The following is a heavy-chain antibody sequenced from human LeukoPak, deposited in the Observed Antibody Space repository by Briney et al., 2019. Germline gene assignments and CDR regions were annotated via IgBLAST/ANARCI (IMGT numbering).Heavy chain of an antibody. CDR1: GGSFSGYY. CDR2: INHSGST. J-gene: IGHJ4*02. D-gene: IGHD2-15*01. CDR3: ARGAVMAVVPSYDY. Sequence: PSETLSLTCAVYGGSFSGYYWSWIRQPPGKGLEWIGEINHSGSTNYNPSLKSRVTISVDKSKNQFSLKLSSVTAADTAVYYCARGAVMAVVPSYDYWGQGTLVTVSS. V-gene: IGHV4-34*01.